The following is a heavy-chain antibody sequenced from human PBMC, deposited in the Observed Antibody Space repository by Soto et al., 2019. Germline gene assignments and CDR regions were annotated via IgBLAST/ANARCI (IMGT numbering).Heavy chain of an antibody. J-gene: IGHJ6*01. V-gene: IGHV4-31*03. CDR1: GASINSGGYY. D-gene: IGHD2-21*02. CDR3: ARAVCGGDCYGYDYYGMDV. Sequence: QVQLQESGPGLVKPSQTLSLTCTVSGASINSGGYYWSWIRQRPGKGLEWIAYIYYSGSTYYNPSLKSRVTISVDTTKNQFSLKLSSVTAADTAVYYCARAVCGGDCYGYDYYGMDVW. CDR2: IYYSGST.